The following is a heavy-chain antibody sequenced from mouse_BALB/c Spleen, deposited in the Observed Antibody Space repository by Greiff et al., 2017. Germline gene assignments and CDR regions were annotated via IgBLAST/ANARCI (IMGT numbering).Heavy chain of an antibody. CDR2: INSNGGST. CDR1: GFTFSSYG. V-gene: IGHV5-6-3*01. Sequence: EVMLVESGGGLVQPGGSLKLSCAASGFTFSSYGMSWVRQTPDKRLELVATINSNGGSTYYPDSVKGRFTISRDNAKNTLYLQMSSLKSEDTAMYYCARGGYYAWFAYWGQGTLVTVSA. CDR3: ARGGYYAWFAY. J-gene: IGHJ3*01. D-gene: IGHD2-3*01.